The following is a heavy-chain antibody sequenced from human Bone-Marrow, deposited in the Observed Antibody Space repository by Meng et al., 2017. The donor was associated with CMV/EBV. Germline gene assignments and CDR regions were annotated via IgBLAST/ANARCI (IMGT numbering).Heavy chain of an antibody. J-gene: IGHJ6*02. CDR2: INHSGST. V-gene: IGHV4-34*01. CDR3: ARGHLSRGNSGYYYYGMDG. CDR1: GGSFSGYY. D-gene: IGHD4-23*01. Sequence: ETLSLTCAVSGGSFSGYYWSWMRHPPRKGLEWIGEINHSGSTNYNPSFKSRVTITVDTYKNQFSLKLSSVTAADTAVYYCARGHLSRGNSGYYYYGMDGWGQGTTVTVSS.